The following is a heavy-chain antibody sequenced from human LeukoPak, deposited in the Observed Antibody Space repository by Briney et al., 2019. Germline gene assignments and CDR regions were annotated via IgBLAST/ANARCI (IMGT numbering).Heavy chain of an antibody. CDR1: GFTFNFYG. V-gene: IGHV3-30*04. D-gene: IGHD6-19*01. J-gene: IGHJ4*02. CDR3: ARDREAVTGPFDY. CDR2: QSSDGRNT. Sequence: GRSLRLSCVASGFTFNFYGLRWVRQAPGKGLEWVAAQSSDGRNTFYADSVKGRFTISRDTSKKTLYLQMNSLRTEDTAVYFCARDREAVTGPFDYWGPGTLVTVSS.